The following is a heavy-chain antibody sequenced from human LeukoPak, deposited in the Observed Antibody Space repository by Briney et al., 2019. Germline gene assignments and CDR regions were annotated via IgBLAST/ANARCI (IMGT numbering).Heavy chain of an antibody. CDR1: GFTFSSYG. J-gene: IGHJ4*02. Sequence: GGSLRLSCAASGFTFSSYGMSWVRQAPGKGLEWVSAISGSGCSTHYADSVKGRFTISRDNSKNTLYLQMNSLRAEDTAVYYCAKDSLRRDGYNSLDYWGQGTLVTVSS. CDR2: ISGSGCST. V-gene: IGHV3-23*01. CDR3: AKDSLRRDGYNSLDY. D-gene: IGHD5-24*01.